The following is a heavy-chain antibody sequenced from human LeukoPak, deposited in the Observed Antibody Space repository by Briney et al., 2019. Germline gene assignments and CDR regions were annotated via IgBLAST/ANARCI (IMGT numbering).Heavy chain of an antibody. CDR3: IRNVPDWNYAMDV. V-gene: IGHV3-49*04. CDR2: IRSKAYGGTT. J-gene: IGHJ6*02. Sequence: GRSLRLSCTASGFTFGNYALTWVRQAPRNGLEWLSFIRSKAYGGTTEYAASVKGRFSISRDDSQSIAYLQMNSLKTEDTAVYYCIRNVPDWNYAMDVWGHGTTVTVSS. CDR1: GFTFGNYA. D-gene: IGHD3/OR15-3a*01.